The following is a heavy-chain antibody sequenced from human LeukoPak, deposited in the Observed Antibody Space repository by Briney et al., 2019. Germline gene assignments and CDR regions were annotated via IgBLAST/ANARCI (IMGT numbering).Heavy chain of an antibody. Sequence: GGSLRLSCAASGFTFSSYSMNWVRQAPGKGLEWVSYISSSSSTIYYADSVKGRFTISRDNAKNSLYLQMNSLRAEDTAVYYCANLYDYVWGSYEDYWGQGTLVTVSS. J-gene: IGHJ4*02. D-gene: IGHD3-16*01. CDR3: ANLYDYVWGSYEDY. V-gene: IGHV3-48*01. CDR1: GFTFSSYS. CDR2: ISSSSSTI.